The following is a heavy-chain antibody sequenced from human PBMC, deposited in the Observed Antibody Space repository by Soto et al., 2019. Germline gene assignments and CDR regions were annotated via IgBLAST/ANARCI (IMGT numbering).Heavy chain of an antibody. V-gene: IGHV3-48*04. D-gene: IGHD3-3*01. CDR2: ISSSSNSI. CDR1: GFTFSSYS. Sequence: GGSLRLSCAASGFTFSSYSMNWVRQAPGKGLEWVSYISSSSNSIYYADSVKGRFTISRDNAKNSLYLQMNSLRAEDTAVYYCASLKDFWSGYYTSYMDVWGKGTTVTVSS. J-gene: IGHJ6*03. CDR3: ASLKDFWSGYYTSYMDV.